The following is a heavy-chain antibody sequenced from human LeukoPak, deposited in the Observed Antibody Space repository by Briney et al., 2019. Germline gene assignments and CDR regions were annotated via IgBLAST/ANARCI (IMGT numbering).Heavy chain of an antibody. CDR3: ARDMGVSQRYWYFDL. CDR1: GGSISSYR. V-gene: IGHV4-4*07. D-gene: IGHD2-2*01. Sequence: SETLSLTCSVSGGSISSYRCSWIRQPAGKGLEWIERMYASGSTNFNPSLKSRVTMSVDTSKNQFSLNLSSVTAADTAVYYCARDMGVSQRYWYFDLWGPGTLVTVSS. J-gene: IGHJ2*01. CDR2: MYASGST.